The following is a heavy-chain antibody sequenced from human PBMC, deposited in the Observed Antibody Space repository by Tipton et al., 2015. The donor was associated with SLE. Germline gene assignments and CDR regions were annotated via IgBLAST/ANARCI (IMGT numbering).Heavy chain of an antibody. CDR3: ARVRADYSGSDY. CDR2: VSSSGYTI. J-gene: IGHJ4*02. V-gene: IGHV3-48*01. D-gene: IGHD4-11*01. Sequence: GSLRLSCVGSGFSFNSYPMIWVRQAPGKGLESISYVSSSGYTIHYADSVRGRFTTCRDNAKNSLCLQMNSLRAEDTAVYYCARVRADYSGSDYWGQGTLVTVSS. CDR1: GFSFNSYP.